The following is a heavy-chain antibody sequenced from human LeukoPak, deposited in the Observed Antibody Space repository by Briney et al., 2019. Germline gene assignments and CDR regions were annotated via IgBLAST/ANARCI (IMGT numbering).Heavy chain of an antibody. J-gene: IGHJ5*02. V-gene: IGHV1-69*05. CDR2: IIPIFGTA. D-gene: IGHD6-19*01. CDR3: ASSVAGKGDRFDP. Sequence: SVKVSCKASGGTFSSYAISWVRQAPGQGLEWMGMIIPIFGTANYAQKFQGRVTITTDESTSTAYMEPSSLRSEDTAVYYCASSVAGKGDRFDPWGQGTLVTVSS. CDR1: GGTFSSYA.